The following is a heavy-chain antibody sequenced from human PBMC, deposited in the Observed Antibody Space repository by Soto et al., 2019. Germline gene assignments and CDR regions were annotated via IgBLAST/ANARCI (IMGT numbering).Heavy chain of an antibody. J-gene: IGHJ4*02. V-gene: IGHV4-31*03. CDR3: ARDLSVVPAAEAYFDF. CDR2: IYYSGST. Sequence: SETLSLTCTVSGGSISSGGYYWSWIRQHPGKGLEWIGYIYYSGSTYYNPSLKSRVTISVDTSKNQFSLKLSSVTAADTAVYYCARDLSVVPAAEAYFDFWGQGTLVTVSS. CDR1: GGSISSGGYY. D-gene: IGHD2-2*01.